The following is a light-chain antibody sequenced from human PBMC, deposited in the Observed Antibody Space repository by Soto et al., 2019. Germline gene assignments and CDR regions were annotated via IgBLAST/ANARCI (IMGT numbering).Light chain of an antibody. CDR2: DAS. J-gene: IGKJ5*01. V-gene: IGKV3-11*01. CDR3: QQRSNSPSA. Sequence: EIVLTQSPATLSLSPGERATLSCRASQSVSSYLAWYQQKPGQAPRLLIYDASNRATGIPARFSGSGSGTDFTLTISSLEPEDFAVYYCQQRSNSPSAFGQGTRLEI. CDR1: QSVSSY.